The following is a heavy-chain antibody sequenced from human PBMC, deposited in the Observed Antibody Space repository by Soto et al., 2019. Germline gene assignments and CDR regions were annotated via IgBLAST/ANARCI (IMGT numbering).Heavy chain of an antibody. CDR2: SYYSGTT. CDR1: GASISVHSYY. CDR3: TRRYNWNDNYFDP. V-gene: IGHV4-39*01. Sequence: SETQSLTCTVSGASISVHSYYWTWIRQPPGKGLEWIGSSYYSGTTYFNPSLKSRATISVDTSKNQFSLRLTSVTAADTTIYYCTRRYNWNDNYFDPRGPGAPVTVSS. J-gene: IGHJ5*02. D-gene: IGHD1-20*01.